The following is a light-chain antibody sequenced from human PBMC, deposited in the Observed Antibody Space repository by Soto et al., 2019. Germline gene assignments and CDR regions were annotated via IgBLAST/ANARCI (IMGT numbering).Light chain of an antibody. CDR1: QSVSSY. CDR2: DAS. Sequence: NVFTHSASTLSLPPEKRATLTCRASQSVSSYLAWYQQKPGQAPRLLIYDASNRATGIPARFSGSGSGTDFTLTISSLEPEDFAVYYCQQRSNWPWTFGQGTKVDIK. J-gene: IGKJ1*01. CDR3: QQRSNWPWT. V-gene: IGKV3-11*01.